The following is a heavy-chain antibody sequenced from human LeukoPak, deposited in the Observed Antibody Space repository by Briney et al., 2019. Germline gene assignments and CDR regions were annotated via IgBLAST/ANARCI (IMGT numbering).Heavy chain of an antibody. V-gene: IGHV3-7*01. CDR2: IKQDGSEK. D-gene: IGHD3-3*01. J-gene: IGHJ4*02. CDR3: AKYYDFWSGYSPVDY. Sequence: GGSLRLSCAVSGFTFSSYWMKWVRQAPGKGLEWVANIKQDGSEKYYVDSVKGRFTISRDNAKNSVFLQMNSLRVEDTAIYYCAKYYDFWSGYSPVDYWGQGTLVTVSS. CDR1: GFTFSSYW.